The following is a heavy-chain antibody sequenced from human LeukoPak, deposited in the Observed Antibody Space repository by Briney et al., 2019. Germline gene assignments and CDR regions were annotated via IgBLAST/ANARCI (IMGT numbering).Heavy chain of an antibody. D-gene: IGHD1-1*01. V-gene: IGHV1-69*13. Sequence: ASVKVSCKASGGTFSSYVISWVRQAPGQGLEWMGGIIPIFGTANYAQKFQGRVTITADESTSTAYMELSSLRSEDTAVYYCARDLSTTGLVPHYYYYMDVWGKGTTVTVSS. J-gene: IGHJ6*03. CDR3: ARDLSTTGLVPHYYYYMDV. CDR2: IIPIFGTA. CDR1: GGTFSSYV.